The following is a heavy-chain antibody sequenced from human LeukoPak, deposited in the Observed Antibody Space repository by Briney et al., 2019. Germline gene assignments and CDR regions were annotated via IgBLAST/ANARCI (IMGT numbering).Heavy chain of an antibody. J-gene: IGHJ4*02. Sequence: GGSLRLSCAASGFTFSSYWMHWVRRAPGEGLEWVSRINSDGSNTNYADSVKGRFTISRDNAKNTLYLQMNSLRAEDTAMYYCARDTFGVSTNPYYLDYWGQGTLVTVSS. D-gene: IGHD3-3*01. CDR2: INSDGSNT. CDR3: ARDTFGVSTNPYYLDY. V-gene: IGHV3-74*01. CDR1: GFTFSSYW.